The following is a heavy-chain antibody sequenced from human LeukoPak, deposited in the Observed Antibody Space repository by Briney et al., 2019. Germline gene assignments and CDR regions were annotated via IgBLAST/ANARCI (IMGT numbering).Heavy chain of an antibody. CDR2: IYYSGST. CDR1: GGSLSSHY. CDR3: ARAVAARPGFVDY. V-gene: IGHV4-59*11. D-gene: IGHD6-6*01. Sequence: SETLSLTCTVSGGSLSSHYWSWIRQPPGRGLEWIGYIYYSGSTNYNPSLKSRVTISVDTSKNQFSLKLSSVTAADTAVYYCARAVAARPGFVDYWGQGTLVTVSS. J-gene: IGHJ4*02.